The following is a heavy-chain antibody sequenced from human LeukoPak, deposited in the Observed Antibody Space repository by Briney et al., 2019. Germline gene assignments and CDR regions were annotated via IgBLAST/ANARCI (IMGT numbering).Heavy chain of an antibody. Sequence: GGSLRLSCAAPGFTLARNTMTWVRQAPGKGLEWVSSISGSGSDTYYADSVKGRFTISRDNSKNTLYLEVNGLRADDTAVYYCAREQNIRGVIIIVDSWGQGTLVTVSS. CDR3: AREQNIRGVIIIVDS. J-gene: IGHJ4*02. CDR1: GFTLARNT. D-gene: IGHD3-10*01. V-gene: IGHV3-23*01. CDR2: ISGSGSDT.